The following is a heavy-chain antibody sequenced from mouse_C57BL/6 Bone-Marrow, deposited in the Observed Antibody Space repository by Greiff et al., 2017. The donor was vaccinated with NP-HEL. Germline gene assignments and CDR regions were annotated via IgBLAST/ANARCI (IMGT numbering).Heavy chain of an antibody. J-gene: IGHJ2*01. D-gene: IGHD1-1*01. CDR3: ARAITTVPFDY. V-gene: IGHV1-19*01. CDR2: INPYNGGT. Sequence: VQLQQSGPVLVKPGASVKMSCKASGYTFTDYYMNWVKQSHGKSLEWIGVINPYNGGTSYNQKFKGKATLTVDKSSSTAYMELNSLTSEDSAVYYCARAITTVPFDYWGQGTTLTVSS. CDR1: GYTFTDYY.